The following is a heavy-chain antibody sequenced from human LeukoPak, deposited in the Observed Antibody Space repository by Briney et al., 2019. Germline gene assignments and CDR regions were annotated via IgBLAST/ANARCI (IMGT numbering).Heavy chain of an antibody. D-gene: IGHD3-10*01. CDR3: ARRGLSGSGSYHWFDP. J-gene: IGHJ5*02. Sequence: GGSLRLSCAASGFTFSSYAMHWVRQAPGKGLEWVAVISYDGSNKYYADSVKGRFTISRDNSKNTLYLQMNSLRAEDTAVYYCARRGLSGSGSYHWFDPWGQGTLVTVSS. CDR1: GFTFSSYA. CDR2: ISYDGSNK. V-gene: IGHV3-30-3*01.